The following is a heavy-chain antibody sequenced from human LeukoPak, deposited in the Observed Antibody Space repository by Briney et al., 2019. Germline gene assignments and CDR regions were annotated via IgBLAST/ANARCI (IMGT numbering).Heavy chain of an antibody. CDR1: GFTFSRYS. Sequence: GGSLRLSCAASGFTFSRYSMNWVRQAPGKGLEWVSSISDDGKYIYYADSVKGRFSISRDNAKNSLYLQMNSLRAEDTALYYCAKPGPGLGYWGQGTLVTVSS. J-gene: IGHJ4*02. CDR3: AKPGPGLGY. V-gene: IGHV3-21*04. D-gene: IGHD3-10*01. CDR2: ISDDGKYI.